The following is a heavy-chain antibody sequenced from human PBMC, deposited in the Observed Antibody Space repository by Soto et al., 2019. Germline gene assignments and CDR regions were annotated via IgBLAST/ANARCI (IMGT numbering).Heavy chain of an antibody. V-gene: IGHV3-21*01. CDR3: ARDCSGGSCYPGMDV. Sequence: EVQLVESGGGLVKPGGSLRLSCAASGFNFNSYTINWVRQAPGKRLEWLSSISSSGYIFSTDSVRGRFTISRDNAKNSVYLQITSLRAEDTAVYFCARDCSGGSCYPGMDVWGQGTTVPVSS. CDR2: ISSSGYI. D-gene: IGHD2-15*01. CDR1: GFNFNSYT. J-gene: IGHJ6*02.